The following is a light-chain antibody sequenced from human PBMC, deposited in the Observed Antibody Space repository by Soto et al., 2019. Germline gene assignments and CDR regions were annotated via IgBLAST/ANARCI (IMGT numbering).Light chain of an antibody. CDR2: SNN. Sequence: QSVLTQPPSASGTPGQRVTISCSGSSSNIGSNTVNWYQQHPGKAPKLLIYSNNQRPSGVPDRFSGSKSGTSASLAISGLQSEDEADYYCAAWDDSLNGVVFGGGTKLTVL. J-gene: IGLJ2*01. CDR1: SSNIGSNT. CDR3: AAWDDSLNGVV. V-gene: IGLV1-44*01.